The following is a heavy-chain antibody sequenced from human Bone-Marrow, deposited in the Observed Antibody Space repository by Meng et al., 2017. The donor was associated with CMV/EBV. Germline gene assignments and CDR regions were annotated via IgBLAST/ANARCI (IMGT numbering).Heavy chain of an antibody. CDR1: GFTFSSYA. D-gene: IGHD4-23*01. CDR2: ISYDGSNK. V-gene: IGHV3-30-3*01. J-gene: IGHJ4*02. CDR3: ARDYGPPTVVKYYVDY. Sequence: GGSLRLSCAASGFTFSSYAMHWVRQAPGKGLEWVAVISYDGSNKYYADSVKGRFTISRDNSKNTLYLQMNSLRAEDTAVYYCARDYGPPTVVKYYVDYWGQGTLVTVSS.